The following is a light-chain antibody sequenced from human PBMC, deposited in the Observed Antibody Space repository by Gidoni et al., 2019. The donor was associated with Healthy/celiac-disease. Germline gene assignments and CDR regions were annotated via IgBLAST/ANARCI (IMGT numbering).Light chain of an antibody. V-gene: IGKV1-8*01. CDR1: QGISSY. J-gene: IGKJ2*01. CDR2: AAS. Sequence: AIRLTQSPSSFSASTGDRVTITCRASQGISSYFAWYQQKPGKAPKLLIYAASTLQSGVPSRFSGSGSGTDFTLTSSCLQSEDFATYYCQQYYSYPDTFGQGTKLEIK. CDR3: QQYYSYPDT.